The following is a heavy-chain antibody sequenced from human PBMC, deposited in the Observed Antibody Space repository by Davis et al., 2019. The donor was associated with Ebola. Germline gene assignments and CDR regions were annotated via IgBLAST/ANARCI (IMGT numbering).Heavy chain of an antibody. D-gene: IGHD6-13*01. V-gene: IGHV1-69*13. Sequence: SVKVSCKASGVTFRTFGFSWVKHAPGQGLEWMGGIIPKSGIPIYAQKFQGRVTITADESTNTVYMEVRSLRSEDTARYYCASRPNRAAAGDYWGQGTRVTVSS. CDR2: IIPKSGIP. CDR3: ASRPNRAAAGDY. CDR1: GVTFRTFG. J-gene: IGHJ4*02.